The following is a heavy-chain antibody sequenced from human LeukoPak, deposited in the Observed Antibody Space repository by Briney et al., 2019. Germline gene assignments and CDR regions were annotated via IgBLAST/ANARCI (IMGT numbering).Heavy chain of an antibody. Sequence: SVKVSCKASGGTFNSYAINWVRRAPGQGLEWMGRIIPIFGTTNYARNFQGRVTITTVKSTSTAYMELSSLRSEDTAVYYCAKAGLYDYVWGSYRQKWFDPWGQGTLVTVSS. D-gene: IGHD3-16*02. V-gene: IGHV1-69*05. CDR1: GGTFNSYA. CDR3: AKAGLYDYVWGSYRQKWFDP. CDR2: IIPIFGTT. J-gene: IGHJ5*02.